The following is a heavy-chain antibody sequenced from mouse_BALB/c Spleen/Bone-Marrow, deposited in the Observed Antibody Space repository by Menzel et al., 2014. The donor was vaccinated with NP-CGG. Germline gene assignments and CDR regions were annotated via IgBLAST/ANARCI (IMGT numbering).Heavy chain of an antibody. V-gene: IGHV7-1*02. CDR3: ASDKRYGNYFVY. CDR1: GFTFSDFY. J-gene: IGHJ3*01. D-gene: IGHD2-10*02. Sequence: EVQGVESGGGLVQPGGSLRLSCATSGFTFSDFYMEWVRQPPGKRLEWIATSRTKANDSTTEHIASVKGPFIVSRDTSQSILYLQMKALRVEDTAIYYCASDKRYGNYFVYWGQGTLVTVSA. CDR2: SRTKANDSTT.